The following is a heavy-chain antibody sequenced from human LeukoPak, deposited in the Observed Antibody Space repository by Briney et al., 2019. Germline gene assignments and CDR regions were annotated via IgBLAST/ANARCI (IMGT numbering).Heavy chain of an antibody. CDR2: ISSSSSYI. D-gene: IGHD6-19*01. CDR1: GFTFSCYS. V-gene: IGHV3-21*01. CDR3: ARASVAGTYFDY. Sequence: KPGGSLRLSCAASGFTFSCYSMNWVRQTPGKGLEWVSSISSSSSYIYYADSVKGRFTISRDNAKNSLYLQMNSLRAEDTAVYYCARASVAGTYFDYWGQGTLVTVSS. J-gene: IGHJ4*02.